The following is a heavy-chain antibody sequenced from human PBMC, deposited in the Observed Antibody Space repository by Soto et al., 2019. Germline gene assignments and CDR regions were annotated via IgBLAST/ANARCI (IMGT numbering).Heavy chain of an antibody. J-gene: IGHJ6*02. CDR1: GFTFSHYG. CDR3: VSDETQLERRPSYGKDV. Sequence: QMQLEESGGGVVQPGRSLRLSCVASGFTFSHYGMHWVRQAPGKGLEWVAVIWHHGGNKYYADSVKGRFTISRDNARNTLYLQMDSLRGVDTGVYYCVSDETQLERRPSYGKDVWGRGTTVIVSS. D-gene: IGHD1-1*01. V-gene: IGHV3-33*01. CDR2: IWHHGGNK.